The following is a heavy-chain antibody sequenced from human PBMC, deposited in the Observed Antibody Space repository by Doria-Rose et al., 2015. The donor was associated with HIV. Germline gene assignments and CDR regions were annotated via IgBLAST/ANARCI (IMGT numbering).Heavy chain of an antibody. CDR3: ARDLREWIGGDAFDV. V-gene: IGHV4-39*07. D-gene: IGHD3-10*01. Sequence: QVQLQESGPGLVKPSETLSLTCTVSGGAISSSTYYWDWIRQPPGKGLEWIASISYSGSTYYNSSLKSRVTISVDTSRNQFSLKLNPVTAADTAVYFCARDLREWIGGDAFDVWGQGTMVPVAS. CDR2: ISYSGST. J-gene: IGHJ3*01. CDR1: GGAISSSTYY.